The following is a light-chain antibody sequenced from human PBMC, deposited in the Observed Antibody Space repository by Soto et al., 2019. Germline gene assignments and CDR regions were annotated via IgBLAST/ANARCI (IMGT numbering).Light chain of an antibody. CDR1: SSDVGGYNY. CDR3: SSFTSRGTLNYI. Sequence: QSVLTQPASVSGSPGQSITISCTGTSSDVGGYNYVSWYQQHPGKAPKIIIYEVTNRPSGVSNRFSGSKSGNTASLTISGLQAEDDADYYCSSFTSRGTLNYIFGTGTKVTVL. V-gene: IGLV2-14*01. CDR2: EVT. J-gene: IGLJ1*01.